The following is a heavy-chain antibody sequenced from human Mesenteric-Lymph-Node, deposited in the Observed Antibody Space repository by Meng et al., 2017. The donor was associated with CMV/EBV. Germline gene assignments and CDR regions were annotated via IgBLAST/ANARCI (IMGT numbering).Heavy chain of an antibody. V-gene: IGHV3-30*18. CDR3: AKDLIGYHYGPAGGMDV. D-gene: IGHD3-10*01. J-gene: IGHJ6*02. CDR1: GFTFSSYG. CDR2: LSYDASDK. Sequence: GESLKISCAASGFTFSSYGMSWVRQAPGKGLEWVAVLSYDASDKYYADSVKGRFTISRDNSENTLYLQMNSLRAEDTAMDYCAKDLIGYHYGPAGGMDVWGQGTTVTVSS.